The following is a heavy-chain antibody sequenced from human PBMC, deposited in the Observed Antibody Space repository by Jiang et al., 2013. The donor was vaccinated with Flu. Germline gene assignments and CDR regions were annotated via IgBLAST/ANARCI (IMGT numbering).Heavy chain of an antibody. V-gene: IGHV2-5*02. J-gene: IGHJ1*01. CDR2: IYWDDDK. Sequence: KPTQTLTLTCTFSGFSLSTSGVGVGWIRQPPGKALEWLALIYWDDDKRYSPSLKSRLTITKDISKNQVVLTMTNMDPVDTATYYCAHEPPSYDSSGYYGSHAEYFLHWGQGTLVTVSS. CDR1: GFSLSTSGVG. D-gene: IGHD3-22*01. CDR3: AHEPPSYDSSGYYGSHAEYFLH.